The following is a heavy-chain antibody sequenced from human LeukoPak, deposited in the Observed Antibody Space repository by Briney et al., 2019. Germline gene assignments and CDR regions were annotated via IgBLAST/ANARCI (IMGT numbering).Heavy chain of an antibody. J-gene: IGHJ3*02. V-gene: IGHV3-33*01. Sequence: GRSLRLSCAASGFTFRAYGMHYVRQAPGKGLEGITVIYHAGTHYADSVKGRFPVYRDNSENTLYLQMNSLRAEDTAMYYCASLGGPMGSEDAFDIWGRETMVTVSA. CDR2: IYHAGT. D-gene: IGHD1-26*01. CDR3: ASLGGPMGSEDAFDI. CDR1: GFTFRAYG.